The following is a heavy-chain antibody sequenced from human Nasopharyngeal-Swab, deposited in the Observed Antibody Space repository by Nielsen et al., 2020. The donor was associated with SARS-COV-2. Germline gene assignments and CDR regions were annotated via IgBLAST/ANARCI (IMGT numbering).Heavy chain of an antibody. V-gene: IGHV3-9*01. CDR3: ARLPSAWGRRDFDY. J-gene: IGHJ4*02. Sequence: GGSLRLSCAASGFTFEHFGMHWVRQPPGKGLEWVAGISWKSESIAHADSVKGRFTISRDNAKNALYLQMSSLRAEDTAVYYCARLPSAWGRRDFDYWGQGTLVTVSS. CDR1: GFTFEHFG. CDR2: ISWKSESI. D-gene: IGHD6-19*01.